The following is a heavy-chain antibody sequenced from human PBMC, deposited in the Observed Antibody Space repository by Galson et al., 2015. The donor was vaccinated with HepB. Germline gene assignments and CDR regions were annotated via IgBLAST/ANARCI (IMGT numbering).Heavy chain of an antibody. CDR2: STLRDGI. V-gene: IGHV4-59*02. CDR1: GGSGMSYC. CDR3: SRGDGGYYLMDYYGLDV. Sequence: ETLSLTCSVSGGSGMSYCWTWVRQSAGKGLEWIGHSTLRDGIFYNPALKSRVTLSLDTSKNQFSLTFTSVTPADTAVYFCSRGDGGYYLMDYYGLDVWGHGTTVTVSS. J-gene: IGHJ6*02. D-gene: IGHD1-26*01.